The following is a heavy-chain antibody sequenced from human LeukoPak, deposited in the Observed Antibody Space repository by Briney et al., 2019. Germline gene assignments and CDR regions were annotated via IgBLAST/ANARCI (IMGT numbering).Heavy chain of an antibody. V-gene: IGHV3-11*06. CDR3: ARVGAFSGNYSDY. Sequence: GGALRLSCAASVFTFSDYYMSWIRQVPGKGLEWVSYISSSNGYTNYADSVKGRFTISRDNAKNSLFLQMNSLRAEITAVYYCARVGAFSGNYSDYCGQGTLVTVSS. D-gene: IGHD3-10*01. CDR1: VFTFSDYY. J-gene: IGHJ4*02. CDR2: ISSSNGYT.